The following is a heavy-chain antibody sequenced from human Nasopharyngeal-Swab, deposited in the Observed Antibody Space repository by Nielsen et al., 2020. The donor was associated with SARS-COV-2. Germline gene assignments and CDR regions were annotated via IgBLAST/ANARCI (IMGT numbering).Heavy chain of an antibody. Sequence: SVPVSCQASGYTFTSYDINWVRQATGQGLEWMGWMNPNSGNTVYAQKFQGRVTMTRNTSISTAYMELSSLRSEDTAVYYCAREGQQLVLDYYGMDVWGQGTTVTVSS. CDR3: AREGQQLVLDYYGMDV. V-gene: IGHV1-8*01. J-gene: IGHJ6*02. CDR1: GYTFTSYD. D-gene: IGHD6-13*01. CDR2: MNPNSGNT.